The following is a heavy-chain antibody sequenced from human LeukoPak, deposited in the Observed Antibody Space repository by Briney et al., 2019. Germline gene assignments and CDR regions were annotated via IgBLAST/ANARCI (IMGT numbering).Heavy chain of an antibody. V-gene: IGHV1-69*05. CDR3: ARDGSTHYDFWSGYYAFDY. CDR1: GGTFSSYA. J-gene: IGHJ4*02. Sequence: SVKVSCKASGGTFSSYAISWVRQAPGQGPEWMGRIIPIFGTANYAQKFQGRVTITTDESTSTAYMELSSLRSEDTAVYYCARDGSTHYDFWSGYYAFDYWGQGTLVTVSS. CDR2: IIPIFGTA. D-gene: IGHD3-3*01.